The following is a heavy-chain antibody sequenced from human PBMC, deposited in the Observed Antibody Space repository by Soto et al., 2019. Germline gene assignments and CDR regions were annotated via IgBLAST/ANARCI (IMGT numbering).Heavy chain of an antibody. CDR3: ARSSLAPGYSSSWVFHWFDP. J-gene: IGHJ5*02. Sequence: ASVKVSCKASGGTFSSYAISWVRQAPGQGLEWMGGIIPIFGTANYAQKFQGRVTITADESTSTAYMELSSLRSEDTAVYYCARSSLAPGYSSSWVFHWFDPWGQGTLVTVSS. CDR1: GGTFSSYA. V-gene: IGHV1-69*13. CDR2: IIPIFGTA. D-gene: IGHD6-13*01.